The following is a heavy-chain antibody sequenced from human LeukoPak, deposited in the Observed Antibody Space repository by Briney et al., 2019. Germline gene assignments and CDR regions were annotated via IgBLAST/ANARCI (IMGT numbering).Heavy chain of an antibody. V-gene: IGHV1-46*01. CDR1: GYTFTSYY. Sequence: GTSVKVSCKASGYTFTSYYMHWVRQAPGQGLEWMGIINPSGGSTSYAQKFQGRVTMTRDTSTSTVYMELSRLRSDDTAVYYCARVEGLAVAGNFIDYWGQGTLVTVSS. CDR2: INPSGGST. J-gene: IGHJ4*02. D-gene: IGHD6-19*01. CDR3: ARVEGLAVAGNFIDY.